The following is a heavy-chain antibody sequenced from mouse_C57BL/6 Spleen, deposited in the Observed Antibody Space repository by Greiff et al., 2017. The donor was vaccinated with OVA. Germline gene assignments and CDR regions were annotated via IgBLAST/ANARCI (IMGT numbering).Heavy chain of an antibody. CDR2: ISDGGSYT. CDR3: ARDQDLYGSFDY. J-gene: IGHJ2*01. D-gene: IGHD1-1*01. V-gene: IGHV5-4*01. CDR1: GFTFSSYA. Sequence: DVKLVESGGGLVKPGGSLKLSCAASGFTFSSYAMSWVRQTPEKRLEWVATISDGGSYTYYPDNVKGRFTISRDNAKNNLYLQMSHLKSEDTAMYYCARDQDLYGSFDYWGQGTTLTVSS.